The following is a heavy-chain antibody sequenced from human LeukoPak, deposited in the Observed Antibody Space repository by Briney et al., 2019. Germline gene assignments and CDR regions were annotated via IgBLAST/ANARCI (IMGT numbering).Heavy chain of an antibody. CDR1: GYTFTSYG. D-gene: IGHD6-6*01. J-gene: IGHJ4*02. CDR3: ARDEYRSCPANY. V-gene: IGHV1-18*01. Sequence: ASVKVSCKASGYTFTSYGISWVRQAPGQGLEWMGWISAYDGNTNYAQNLQGRVTMTTDTSTSTAYMELRSLRPDDTAVYYCARDEYRSCPANYWGQGTLVTVSS. CDR2: ISAYDGNT.